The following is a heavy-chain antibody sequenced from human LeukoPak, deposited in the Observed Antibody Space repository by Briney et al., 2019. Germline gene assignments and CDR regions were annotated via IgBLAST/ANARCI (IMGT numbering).Heavy chain of an antibody. CDR3: ATDPRDCGGDCYQYYYYGMHV. D-gene: IGHD2-21*02. J-gene: IGHJ6*02. Sequence: EWXAVISYDGNNKYYADSVKGRFTISRDNSKNTLYLQMNSLRAEDTAVYYCATDPRDCGGDCYQYYYYGMHVWGQGTTVTVSS. CDR2: ISYDGNNK. V-gene: IGHV3-30*04.